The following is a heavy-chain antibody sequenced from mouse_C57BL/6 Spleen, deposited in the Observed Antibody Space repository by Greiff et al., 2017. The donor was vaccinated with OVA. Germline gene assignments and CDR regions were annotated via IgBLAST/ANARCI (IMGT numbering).Heavy chain of an antibody. Sequence: EVKLVESGGGLVKPGGSLQLSCAASGFTFSSYAMTWVRQTPEKRLEWVATISDGGSYTYYPDNVRGRFTFSRDNAKNNLDQQMSLLKSEDTAMYYCARGEDGNYADFDYWGQGTTLTVSS. J-gene: IGHJ2*01. D-gene: IGHD2-1*01. CDR3: ARGEDGNYADFDY. V-gene: IGHV5-4*03. CDR1: GFTFSSYA. CDR2: ISDGGSYT.